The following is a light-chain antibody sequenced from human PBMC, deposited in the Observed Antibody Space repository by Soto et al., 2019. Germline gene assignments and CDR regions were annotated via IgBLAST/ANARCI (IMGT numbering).Light chain of an antibody. CDR2: GAS. CDR3: QQYGSSPYA. Sequence: EIVLTQSPGTLSLSPGERATLSCRASQSVSSSYLAWYQQKPGQAPRLLIYGASSRATGIPDRFSGSGSGTAFTLTISGLEPEDFAVYYCQQYGSSPYAVGQGTRLEIK. V-gene: IGKV3-20*01. J-gene: IGKJ2*01. CDR1: QSVSSSY.